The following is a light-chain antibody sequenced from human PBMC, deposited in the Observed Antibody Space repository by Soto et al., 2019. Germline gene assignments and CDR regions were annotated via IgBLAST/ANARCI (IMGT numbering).Light chain of an antibody. Sequence: QSVLTQPPSASGTPGQRVTISCSGGSSNIGDNTVNWYQQLPGTAPKLLIYNNNQRPSGVLDRFSGSKSGTSASLAISGLQSEDEADYYCAAWDDSLFWVFGGGTKLTVL. J-gene: IGLJ3*02. CDR2: NNN. CDR3: AAWDDSLFWV. CDR1: SSNIGDNT. V-gene: IGLV1-44*01.